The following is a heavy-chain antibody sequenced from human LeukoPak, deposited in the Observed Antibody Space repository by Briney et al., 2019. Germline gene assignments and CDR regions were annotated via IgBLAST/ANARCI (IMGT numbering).Heavy chain of an antibody. D-gene: IGHD2-2*01. CDR1: GCTFTSYY. CDR3: ARRSCWGSSTSCLRANWFDP. J-gene: IGHJ5*02. Sequence: ASVKVSCKASGCTFTSYYMHWVRQAPGQGLEWMGIIDPSGGSTSYAQKFQGRVTMTRDTSTSTVYMELSSLRSEDTAVYYCARRSCWGSSTSCLRANWFDPWGQGTLVIVSS. V-gene: IGHV1-46*01. CDR2: IDPSGGST.